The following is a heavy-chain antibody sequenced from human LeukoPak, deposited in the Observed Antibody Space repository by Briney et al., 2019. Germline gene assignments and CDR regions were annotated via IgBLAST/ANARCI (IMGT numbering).Heavy chain of an antibody. CDR3: ARDREIADDSNSHDDYDYYYLVV. V-gene: IGHV3-21*01. CDR1: GFTFSSYS. J-gene: IGHJ6*03. CDR2: ISISSSYI. D-gene: IGHD3-22*01. Sequence: GGSLRLSCAASGFTFSSYSMSWVRQAPGKGLEWVSSISISSSYIHYADSVKGRFTISRDNAKNSLSLHMNSPRAEDTAVFYCARDREIADDSNSHDDYDYYYLVVWGQGTPVTVSS.